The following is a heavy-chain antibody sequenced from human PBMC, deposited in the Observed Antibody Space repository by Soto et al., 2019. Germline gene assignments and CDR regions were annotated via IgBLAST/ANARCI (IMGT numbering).Heavy chain of an antibody. CDR3: ARGVSSGSYGYFDY. V-gene: IGHV4-31*03. D-gene: IGHD3-10*01. J-gene: IGHJ4*02. Sequence: TLSLTCTVSGGSISSGGYYWSWIRQHPGKGLEWIGYIYYSGSTYYNPSIKSRVTISVDTSKNQFSLKLSSVTAADTAVYYCARGVSSGSYGYFDYWGQGTLVTVSS. CDR1: GGSISSGGYY. CDR2: IYYSGST.